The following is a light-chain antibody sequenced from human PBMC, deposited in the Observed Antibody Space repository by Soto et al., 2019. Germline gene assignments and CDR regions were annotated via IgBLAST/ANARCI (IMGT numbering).Light chain of an antibody. CDR1: QGIRTE. CDR3: LQDYDYPRT. CDR2: GAS. J-gene: IGKJ1*01. Sequence: ATQMTQSPSSLSASVGDRVTIACRASQGIRTELGWYQQKPGEAPKLLIYGASTLQSGVPSRFSGSGSGTDFTLTISSLQPEDFATYDCLQDYDYPRTVGQGTKVEMK. V-gene: IGKV1-6*01.